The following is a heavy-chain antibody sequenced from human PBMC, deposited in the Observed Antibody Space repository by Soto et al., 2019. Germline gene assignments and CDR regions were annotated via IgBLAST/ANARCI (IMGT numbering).Heavy chain of an antibody. J-gene: IGHJ3*02. Sequence: PGGSLRLSYAASGFTFSSYAMSWVRQAPGKGLEWVSAISGSGGSTYYADSVKGRFTISRDNSKNTLYLQMNSLRAEDTAVYYCAKDRIMITFGGVIVSAFDIWGQGTMVTVSS. CDR2: ISGSGGST. CDR3: AKDRIMITFGGVIVSAFDI. CDR1: GFTFSSYA. D-gene: IGHD3-16*02. V-gene: IGHV3-23*01.